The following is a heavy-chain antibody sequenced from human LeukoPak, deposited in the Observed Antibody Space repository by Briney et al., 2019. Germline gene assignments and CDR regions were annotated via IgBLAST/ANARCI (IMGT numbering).Heavy chain of an antibody. CDR3: ARDIQYFEILTGYSALDY. CDR1: GFTFGTYG. Sequence: GGSLRLSCAASGFTFGTYGVHWVRQPPGKGLEWVVVIWYEGSKKNYADSVKGRFTISRDNSKNTLYLQINSLRDEDTAVYYCARDIQYFEILTGYSALDYWGQGTLVTVSS. V-gene: IGHV3-33*01. CDR2: IWYEGSKK. D-gene: IGHD3-9*01. J-gene: IGHJ4*02.